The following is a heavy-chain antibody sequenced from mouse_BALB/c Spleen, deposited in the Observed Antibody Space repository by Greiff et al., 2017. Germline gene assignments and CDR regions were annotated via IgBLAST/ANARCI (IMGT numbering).Heavy chain of an antibody. J-gene: IGHJ3*01. Sequence: VQLQQSGPELVKPGASVKMSCKASGYTFTSYVMHWVKQKPGQGLEWIGYINPYNDGTKYNAKFKGKATLTSDKSSSTAYMELSSLTSEDSAVYYCAPFYDGYYAAFAYWGQGTLVTVSA. V-gene: IGHV1-14*01. D-gene: IGHD2-3*01. CDR1: GYTFTSYV. CDR3: APFYDGYYAAFAY. CDR2: INPYNDGT.